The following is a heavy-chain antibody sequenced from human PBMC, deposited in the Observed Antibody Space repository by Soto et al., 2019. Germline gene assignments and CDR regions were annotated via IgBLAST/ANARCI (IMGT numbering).Heavy chain of an antibody. CDR2: IHQTGIT. CDR1: GGSISSSGYS. CDR3: ARDRKESNYFDY. V-gene: IGHV4-30-2*01. J-gene: IGHJ4*02. Sequence: TLSLTCAVSGGSISSSGYSWSWIRQPPGKGLEWIGYIHQTGITYYNPSLKSRVTISLDRSNNQFSLNLSSVTAADTAVYFCARDRKESNYFDYWGQGTLVTVSS.